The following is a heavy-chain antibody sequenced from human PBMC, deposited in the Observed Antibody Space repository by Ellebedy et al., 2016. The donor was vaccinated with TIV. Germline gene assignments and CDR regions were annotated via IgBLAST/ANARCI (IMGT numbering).Heavy chain of an antibody. CDR1: GGTFSSYA. D-gene: IGHD6-19*01. J-gene: IGHJ4*02. Sequence: SVKVSCXASGGTFSSYAISWVRQAPGQGLEWMGIINPSGGSTSYAQKFQGRVTITADESTSTAYMELSSLRSEDTAVYYCARGGRGTIAVAGYFDYWGQGTLVTVSS. CDR2: INPSGGST. V-gene: IGHV1-69*11. CDR3: ARGGRGTIAVAGYFDY.